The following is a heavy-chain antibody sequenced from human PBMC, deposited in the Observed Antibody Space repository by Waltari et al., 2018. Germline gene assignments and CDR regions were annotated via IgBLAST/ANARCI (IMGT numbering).Heavy chain of an antibody. Sequence: QVQLVESGGGVVQSGRSLRLSCAASGFTFDTYGIPWVCQAPGKGLGWVATIWFDGKTERYADVSTGRFTISRDNSKSTVFLQMDSLGTGDTAVYYCAKDSIGTNSVLDYWGQGTLVSVSP. CDR1: GFTFDTYG. CDR2: IWFDGKTE. J-gene: IGHJ4*02. D-gene: IGHD2-8*01. V-gene: IGHV3-30*18. CDR3: AKDSIGTNSVLDY.